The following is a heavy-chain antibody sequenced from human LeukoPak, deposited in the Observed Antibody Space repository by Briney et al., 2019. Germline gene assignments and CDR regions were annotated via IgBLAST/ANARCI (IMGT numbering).Heavy chain of an antibody. V-gene: IGHV4-30-2*01. J-gene: IGHJ5*02. D-gene: IGHD6-6*01. CDR3: ARESSSSLVTDHHH. CDR2: IYHSGST. CDR1: GGSISSGGYY. Sequence: SETLSLTCTVSGGSISSGGYYWSWIRQPPGKGLEWIGYIYHSGSTYYNPSLKSRVTISVDRSKNQFSLKLSSVTAADTAVYYCARESSSSLVTDHHHWGQGTLVTVSS.